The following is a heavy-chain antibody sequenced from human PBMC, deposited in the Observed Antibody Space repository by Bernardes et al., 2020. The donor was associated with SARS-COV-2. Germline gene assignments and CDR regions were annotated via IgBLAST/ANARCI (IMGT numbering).Heavy chain of an antibody. CDR3: ARGGYGDYVGIYYYYYGMDV. D-gene: IGHD4-17*01. Sequence: GGSLRLSCAASGFTFSSYGMHWVRQAPGKGLEWVAVIWYDGSNKYYADSVKGRFTISRDNAKNTLYLQMNSLRAEDTAVYYCARGGYGDYVGIYYYYYGMDVWGQGTTVTVSS. J-gene: IGHJ6*02. CDR2: IWYDGSNK. V-gene: IGHV3-33*03. CDR1: GFTFSSYG.